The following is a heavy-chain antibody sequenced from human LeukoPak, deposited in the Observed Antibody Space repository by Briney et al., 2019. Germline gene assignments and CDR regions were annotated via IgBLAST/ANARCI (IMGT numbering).Heavy chain of an antibody. CDR1: GYIFTDYR. J-gene: IGHJ5*02. Sequence: ASVKVSCKASGYIFTDYRLHWVRQAPGQGLEWMGRINPKSGDTNYAQKFQGRVTMTSDTSITTAYMELRRLKSDDTAFYFCATEDSRSGSYYDPWGPGTLVTVSS. D-gene: IGHD1-26*01. CDR3: ATEDSRSGSYYDP. CDR2: INPKSGDT. V-gene: IGHV1-2*06.